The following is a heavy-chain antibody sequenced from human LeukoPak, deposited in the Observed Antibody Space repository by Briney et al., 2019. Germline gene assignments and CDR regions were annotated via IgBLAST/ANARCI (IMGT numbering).Heavy chain of an antibody. D-gene: IGHD6-19*01. CDR1: GFTFSSYR. CDR2: ISSSSSYI. Sequence: PGGSLRLSCAASGFTFSSYRMNWVRQAPGKGLEWVSSISSSSSYIYYADSVKGRFTISRDNAKNSLYLQMNSLRAEDTAVYYCARGVAASKLQAYDYWGQGTMVTVSS. CDR3: ARGVAASKLQAYDY. V-gene: IGHV3-21*01. J-gene: IGHJ4*02.